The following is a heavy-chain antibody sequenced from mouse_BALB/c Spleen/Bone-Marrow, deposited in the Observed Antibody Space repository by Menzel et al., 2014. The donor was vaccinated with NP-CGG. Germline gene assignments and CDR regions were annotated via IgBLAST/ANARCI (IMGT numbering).Heavy chain of an antibody. CDR1: GYTFTDYA. Sequence: VQRVESGAELVRPGVSVKISCKVSGYTFTDYAMHWVRQGHAKSLEWIGVINPSYGDVSYNQKFKGKATMTVDKSSITAYMELARLTSDDSAIYYCARLDAGYDMFPYWGQGTLVTVSA. V-gene: IGHV1S137*01. CDR2: INPSYGDV. J-gene: IGHJ3*01. D-gene: IGHD2-2*01. CDR3: ARLDAGYDMFPY.